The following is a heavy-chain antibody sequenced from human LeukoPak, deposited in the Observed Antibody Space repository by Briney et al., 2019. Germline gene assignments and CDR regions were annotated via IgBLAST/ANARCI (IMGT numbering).Heavy chain of an antibody. CDR2: IYPGDSVT. V-gene: IGHV5-51*01. CDR3: ARPRTGTYYDAFDI. Sequence: ESLKISCKGAGYSFTSHWNRLVRQNPGKSLELIGIIYPGDSVTRYSPSFQGQVTISADKSSSTAYLQWSSLKASDTAMYYCARPRTGTYYDAFDIWGQGTRVTVSS. CDR1: GYSFTSHW. D-gene: IGHD1-26*01. J-gene: IGHJ3*02.